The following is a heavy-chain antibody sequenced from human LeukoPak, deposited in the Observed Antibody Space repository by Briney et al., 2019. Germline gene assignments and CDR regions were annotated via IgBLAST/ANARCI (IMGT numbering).Heavy chain of an antibody. CDR2: ISGSGGST. V-gene: IGHV3-23*01. Sequence: GGSLRLSCAASGFTFSSYAMSWVRQAPGKGLEWVSAISGSGGSTYYADSVKGRFTISRDNSKNTLYPQMNSLRAEDTAVYYCAKPVGYCSGGSCYGSITVTTSADYWGQGTLVTVSS. CDR1: GFTFSSYA. J-gene: IGHJ4*02. CDR3: AKPVGYCSGGSCYGSITVTTSADY. D-gene: IGHD2-15*01.